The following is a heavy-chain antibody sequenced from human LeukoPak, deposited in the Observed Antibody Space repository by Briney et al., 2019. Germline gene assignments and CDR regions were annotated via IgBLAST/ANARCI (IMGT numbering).Heavy chain of an antibody. J-gene: IGHJ4*02. V-gene: IGHV1-69*02. D-gene: IGHD6-19*01. CDR3: ADSSGWSP. CDR1: GYTFTGYY. Sequence: ASVKVSCKASGYTFTGYYMHWVRQAPGQGLEWMGRIIPILGIANYAQKFQGRVTITADKSTSTAYMELSSLRSEDTAVYYCADSSGWSPWGQGTLVTVSS. CDR2: IIPILGIA.